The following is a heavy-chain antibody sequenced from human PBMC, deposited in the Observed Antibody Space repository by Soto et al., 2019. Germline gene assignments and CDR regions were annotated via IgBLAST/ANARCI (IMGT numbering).Heavy chain of an antibody. D-gene: IGHD2-21*02. Sequence: GVSLRLSSAASGFTFSSSGMHWVRQAPGKGLEWEAVISYDGSNKYYADSVKGRFTISRDNSKNTLYLQVNSLRAEDTAVYYCAKDPPTNCGGDCYSDYWGQGT. V-gene: IGHV3-30*18. CDR2: ISYDGSNK. CDR3: AKDPPTNCGGDCYSDY. J-gene: IGHJ4*02. CDR1: GFTFSSSG.